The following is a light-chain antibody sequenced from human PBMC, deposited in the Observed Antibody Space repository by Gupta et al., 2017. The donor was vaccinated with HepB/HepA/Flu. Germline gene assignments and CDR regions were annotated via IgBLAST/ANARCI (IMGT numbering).Light chain of an antibody. J-gene: IGLJ2*01. V-gene: IGLV1-47*01. Sequence: SVLTQTLPAPCPPGQRVTISCSGSTSNIGSNYVFWYYHVPGTAPNLLMFRNNQRPSGVPDRVSGSKSGTSVSLAISGLRAEDEADYYCAAWDDSRNAVVFGGGTKVTVL. CDR3: AAWDDSRNAVV. CDR1: TSNIGSNY. CDR2: RNN.